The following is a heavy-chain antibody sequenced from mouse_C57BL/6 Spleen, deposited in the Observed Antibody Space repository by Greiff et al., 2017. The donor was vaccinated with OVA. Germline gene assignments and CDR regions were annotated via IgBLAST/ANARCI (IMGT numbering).Heavy chain of an antibody. J-gene: IGHJ2*01. CDR2: IDPSDSYT. CDR3: ARTWDY. CDR1: GYTFTSYW. V-gene: IGHV1-50*01. Sequence: VQLKQPGAELVKPGASVKLSCKASGYTFTSYWMQWVKQRPGQGLEWIGEIDPSDSYTNYNQKFKGKATLTVDTSSSTAYMQLSSLTSEDSAVYYCARTWDYWGQGTTLTVSS.